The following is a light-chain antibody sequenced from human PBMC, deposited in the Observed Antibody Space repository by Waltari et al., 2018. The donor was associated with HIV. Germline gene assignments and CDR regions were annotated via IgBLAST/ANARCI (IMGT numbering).Light chain of an antibody. V-gene: IGKV1-NL1*01. CDR2: GAC. CDR1: QDISNA. CDR3: QQYFAVPLT. J-gene: IGKJ4*01. Sequence: DIQMTQSPSSLSASIGHTVIIPCRASQDISNAISWFQQQPGKVPKLLVHGACILQRGVPSRFSGSGSGTDYTLTITGLQAEDFATYFCQQYFAVPLTFGGGTRVDIK.